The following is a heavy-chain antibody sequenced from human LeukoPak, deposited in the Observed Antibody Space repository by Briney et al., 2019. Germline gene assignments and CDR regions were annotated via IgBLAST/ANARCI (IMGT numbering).Heavy chain of an antibody. J-gene: IGHJ5*02. V-gene: IGHV3-9*03. Sequence: GGTLRLSCAASGFTFSSYGMSWVRQAPGKGLEWVSGISWNSGSIGYADSVKGRFTISRDNAKNSLYLQMNSLRAEDMALYYCAKGDYYDSSGYYHWGQGTLVTVSS. CDR2: ISWNSGSI. CDR3: AKGDYYDSSGYYH. D-gene: IGHD3-22*01. CDR1: GFTFSSYG.